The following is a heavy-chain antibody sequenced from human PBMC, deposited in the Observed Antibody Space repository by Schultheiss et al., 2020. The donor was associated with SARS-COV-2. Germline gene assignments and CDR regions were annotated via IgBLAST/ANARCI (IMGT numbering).Heavy chain of an antibody. CDR1: GFTFSNAW. CDR2: INSDGSST. Sequence: GGSLRLSCAASGFTFSNAWMSWVRQAPGKGLVWVSRINSDGSSTSYADSVKGRFTISRDNSKNTLYLQMNSLRAEDTAMYYCARATGVFDNVWGIYRFYHFDYWGQGSLVTVSS. CDR3: ARATGVFDNVWGIYRFYHFDY. V-gene: IGHV3-74*01. D-gene: IGHD3-16*02. J-gene: IGHJ4*02.